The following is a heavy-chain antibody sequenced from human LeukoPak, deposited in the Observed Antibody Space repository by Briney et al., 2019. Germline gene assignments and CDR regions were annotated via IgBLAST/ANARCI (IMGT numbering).Heavy chain of an antibody. D-gene: IGHD3-22*01. Sequence: SETLSLTCTVSGGSISSGGYYWSWIRQHPGKGLEWIGYIYYSGSTYYNPSLKSRVTISVDTSKNQFSLKLSSVTAADTAVYYCARVQPPYYYDSSGSRILQHWGQGTLVTVSS. CDR2: IYYSGST. V-gene: IGHV4-31*03. CDR3: ARVQPPYYYDSSGSRILQH. J-gene: IGHJ1*01. CDR1: GGSISSGGYY.